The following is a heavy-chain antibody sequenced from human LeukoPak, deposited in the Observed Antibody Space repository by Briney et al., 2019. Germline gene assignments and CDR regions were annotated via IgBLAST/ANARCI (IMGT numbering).Heavy chain of an antibody. CDR1: GGSISSGGSY. CDR2: IYYTGST. J-gene: IGHJ1*01. V-gene: IGHV4-31*03. CDR3: ANLAFYRDSSGEGFNIQH. D-gene: IGHD3-22*01. Sequence: SETLSLTCTVSGGSISSGGSYWTWVRQHPGRGLEWIGHIYYTGSTYYNPSLKNRVAISLDTSKSQVSLKLSSVTAADTAVYYCANLAFYRDSSGEGFNIQHWGQGTLVTVAS.